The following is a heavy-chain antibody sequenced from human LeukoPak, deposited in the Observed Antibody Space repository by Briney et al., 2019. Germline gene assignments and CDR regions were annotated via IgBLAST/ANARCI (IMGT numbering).Heavy chain of an antibody. J-gene: IGHJ4*02. CDR1: GFTFSSYA. CDR3: ARDRTDLYDFWSGYYFSL. CDR2: ISGSGGST. D-gene: IGHD3-3*01. Sequence: PGGSLRLSCAASGFTFSSYAMSWVRQAPGKGLEWVSAISGSGGSTYYADSVKGRFTISRDNSKNTLYLQMSSLRAEDTAVYYCARDRTDLYDFWSGYYFSLWGQGTLVTVSS. V-gene: IGHV3-23*01.